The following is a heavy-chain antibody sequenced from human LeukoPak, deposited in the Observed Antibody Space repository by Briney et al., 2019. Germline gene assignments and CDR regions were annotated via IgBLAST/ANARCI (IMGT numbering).Heavy chain of an antibody. CDR2: IYYSGST. CDR1: GGSISSYY. D-gene: IGHD3-10*01. V-gene: IGHV4-59*01. CDR3: ARLYYYGSGTFSAFDI. J-gene: IGHJ3*02. Sequence: SETLSLTCTVSGGSISSYYWSWIRQPPGKGLEWIGYIYYSGSTNYNPSLKSRVTISVDTSKNQFSLKLSSVTAADTAVYYCARLYYYGSGTFSAFDIWGQGTVVTVSS.